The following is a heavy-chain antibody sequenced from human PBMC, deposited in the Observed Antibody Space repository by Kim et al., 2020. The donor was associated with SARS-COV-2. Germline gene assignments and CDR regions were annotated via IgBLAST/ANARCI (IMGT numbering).Heavy chain of an antibody. D-gene: IGHD4-17*01. J-gene: IGHJ4*02. V-gene: IGHV4-59*01. Sequence: PSLKRRVTRSVDTSKNQFSLKLSSVTAADTAVYYCARASVGDYGPYYFDYWGQGTLVTVSS. CDR3: ARASVGDYGPYYFDY.